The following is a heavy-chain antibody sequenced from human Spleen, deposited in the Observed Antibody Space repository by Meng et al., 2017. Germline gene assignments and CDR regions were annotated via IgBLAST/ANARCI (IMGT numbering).Heavy chain of an antibody. CDR2: ISWDGEVT. Sequence: ESLKISCAASGFTFHDYTMHWVRQAPGKGLEWVSLISWDGEVTFYADSVKDRFTISRDNSKNSLYLQVNSLRAEDTALYYCAKDRISYGSGRHTFFFDYWGQGTLVTVSS. CDR1: GFTFHDYT. CDR3: AKDRISYGSGRHTFFFDY. J-gene: IGHJ4*02. D-gene: IGHD6-19*01. V-gene: IGHV3-43*01.